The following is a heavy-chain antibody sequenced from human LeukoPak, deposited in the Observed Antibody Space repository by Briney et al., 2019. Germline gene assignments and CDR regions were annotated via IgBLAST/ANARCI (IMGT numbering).Heavy chain of an antibody. J-gene: IGHJ6*02. V-gene: IGHV3-48*03. CDR1: GFTFSSYE. CDR3: ARDGSGWPYCYYGMDV. CDR2: ISSSGSTI. D-gene: IGHD6-19*01. Sequence: GGSLRLSCAASGFTFSSYEMNWVRQAPGKGLEWVSYISSSGSTIYYADSVKGRFTISRDNAKNSLYLQMNSLRAEDTAVYYCARDGSGWPYCYYGMDVWGQGTTVTVSS.